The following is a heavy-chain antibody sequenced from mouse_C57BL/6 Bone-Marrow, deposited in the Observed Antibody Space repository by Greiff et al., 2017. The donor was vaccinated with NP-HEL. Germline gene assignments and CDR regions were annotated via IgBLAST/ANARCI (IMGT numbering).Heavy chain of an antibody. V-gene: IGHV1-81*01. Sequence: VQLVESGAELARPGASVKLSCKASGYTFTSYGISWVKQRTGQGLEWIGEIYPRSGNTYYNEKFKGKATLTADKSSSTAYMELRSLTSEDSAVYFCAPNYYGPFDYWGQGTTLTVSS. J-gene: IGHJ2*01. D-gene: IGHD1-1*01. CDR1: GYTFTSYG. CDR3: APNYYGPFDY. CDR2: IYPRSGNT.